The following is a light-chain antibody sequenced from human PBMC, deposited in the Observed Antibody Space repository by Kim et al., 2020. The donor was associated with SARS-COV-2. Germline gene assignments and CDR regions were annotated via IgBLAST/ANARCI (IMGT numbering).Light chain of an antibody. CDR3: QRYFTSRT. V-gene: IGKV3-20*01. J-gene: IGKJ1*01. Sequence: LSPGETATLSCRASQSVSGNYLAWYQHKPGQAPRLLIYGTSSRAIGIPDRFSGSGSGTDFTLTINRLEPEDSAVYYCQRYFTSRTFGQGTKVDIK. CDR1: QSVSGNY. CDR2: GTS.